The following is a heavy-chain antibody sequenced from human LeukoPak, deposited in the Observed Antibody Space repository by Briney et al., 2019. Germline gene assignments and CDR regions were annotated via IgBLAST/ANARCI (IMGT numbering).Heavy chain of an antibody. CDR3: ARDERLLSFLK. CDR1: GFTFSSYA. V-gene: IGHV3-23*01. Sequence: GRSLRLSCAASGFTFSSYAMSWVRQAPGKGLEWVSAISGSGGSTYYADSVKGRFTISRDNSKNTLYLQMNSLRAEDTAIYYCARDERLLSFLKWGQGTLVTVSS. J-gene: IGHJ4*02. CDR2: ISGSGGST. D-gene: IGHD3-3*01.